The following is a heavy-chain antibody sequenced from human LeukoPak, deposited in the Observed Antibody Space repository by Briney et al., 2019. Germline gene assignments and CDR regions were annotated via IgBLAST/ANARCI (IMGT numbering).Heavy chain of an antibody. V-gene: IGHV3-7*01. Sequence: PGGSLRLSCAASGFTFSSYWMSWVRQAPGKGLEWVANIKQDGSEKYYVDSVKGRFTISRDNAKNSLYLQMNSLRAEDTAVYYCARSEYYGSGSYYTYPDYWGQGTLVTDSS. D-gene: IGHD3-10*01. CDR1: GFTFSSYW. J-gene: IGHJ4*02. CDR2: IKQDGSEK. CDR3: ARSEYYGSGSYYTYPDY.